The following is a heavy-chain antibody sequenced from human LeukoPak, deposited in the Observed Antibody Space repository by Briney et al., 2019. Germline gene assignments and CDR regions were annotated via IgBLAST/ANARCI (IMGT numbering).Heavy chain of an antibody. CDR3: ARSPRGSSWQYYYGMDV. CDR2: INHSGST. J-gene: IGHJ6*02. V-gene: IGHV4-34*01. Sequence: SETLSLTCAVYGGSFSGYYWSWIRQPPGKGLEWIGEINHSGSTNYNPSLKSRVTISVDTSKNQFSLKLSSVTAADTAVYYCARSPRGSSWQYYYGMDVWGQGTTVTVSS. D-gene: IGHD6-13*01. CDR1: GGSFSGYY.